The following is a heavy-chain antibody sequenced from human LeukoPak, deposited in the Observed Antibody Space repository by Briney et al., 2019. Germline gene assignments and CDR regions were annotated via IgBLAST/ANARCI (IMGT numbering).Heavy chain of an antibody. CDR2: MNPNSGNT. D-gene: IGHD3-3*01. J-gene: IGHJ6*02. Sequence: ASVKVSCTASGYTFTSYDINWVRQATGQGLEWMGWMNPNSGNTGYAQKFQGRVTMTRNTSISTAYMELSSLRSEDTAVYYCARGPSRYYDFWSGLFGMDVWGQGTTVTVSS. V-gene: IGHV1-8*02. CDR1: GYTFTSYD. CDR3: ARGPSRYYDFWSGLFGMDV.